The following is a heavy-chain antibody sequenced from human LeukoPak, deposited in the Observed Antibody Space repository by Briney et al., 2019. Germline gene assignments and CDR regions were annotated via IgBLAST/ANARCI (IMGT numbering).Heavy chain of an antibody. CDR1: GGSFSGYY. CDR2: INHSGST. V-gene: IGHV4-34*01. CDR3: ASYRGYSFDY. D-gene: IGHD5-18*01. Sequence: SETLSLTCAVYGGSFSGYYWSWIRQPPGKGLEWIGEINHSGSTNYNPSLKSRVTISVDTSKSQFSLKLSSVTAADTAVYYCASYRGYSFDYWGQGTLVTVSS. J-gene: IGHJ4*02.